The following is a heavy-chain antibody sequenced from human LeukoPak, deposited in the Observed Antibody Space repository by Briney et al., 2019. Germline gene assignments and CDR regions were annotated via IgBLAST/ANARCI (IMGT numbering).Heavy chain of an antibody. CDR3: ARDVNGGLLWFGELSDWFDP. D-gene: IGHD3-10*01. CDR1: GFTLTNHA. V-gene: IGHV3-30-3*01. CDR2: ISYDGTNK. Sequence: GGSLRLSCAASGFTLTNHAIHWIRQAPGKGLEWVAVISYDGTNKYYADSVKGRFTISRDDSKNTLYLQMNSLRAEDTAVYYCARDVNGGLLWFGELSDWFDPWGQGTLVTVSS. J-gene: IGHJ5*02.